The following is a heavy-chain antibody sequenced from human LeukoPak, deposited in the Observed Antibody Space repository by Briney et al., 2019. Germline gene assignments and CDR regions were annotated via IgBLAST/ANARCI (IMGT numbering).Heavy chain of an antibody. V-gene: IGHV1-2*02. CDR1: GYTFTGYY. D-gene: IGHD6-6*01. CDR2: INPNSGGT. J-gene: IGHJ6*03. CDR3: ARDPGRGSSSSTRDSYYYYYMDV. Sequence: VASVKVSCKASGYTFTGYYMHWVRQAPGQGLEWMGWINPNSGGTNYAQKFQGRVTMTRDTSISTAYMELSRLRSDDTAVYYCARDPGRGSSSSTRDSYYYYYMDVWGKGTTVTVSS.